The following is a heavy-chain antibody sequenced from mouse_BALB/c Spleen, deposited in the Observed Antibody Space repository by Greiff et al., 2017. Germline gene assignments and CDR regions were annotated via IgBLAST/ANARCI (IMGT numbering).Heavy chain of an antibody. V-gene: IGHV5-17*02. CDR3: ARGGYGSSYWFAY. J-gene: IGHJ3*01. CDR2: ISSGSSTI. CDR1: GFTFSSFG. D-gene: IGHD1-1*01. Sequence: EVQLKESGGGLVQPGGSRKLSCAASGFTFSSFGMHWVRQAPEKGLEWVAYISSGSSTIYYADTVKGRFTISRDNPKNTLFLQMTSLRSEDTAMYYCARGGYGSSYWFAYWGQGTLVTVSA.